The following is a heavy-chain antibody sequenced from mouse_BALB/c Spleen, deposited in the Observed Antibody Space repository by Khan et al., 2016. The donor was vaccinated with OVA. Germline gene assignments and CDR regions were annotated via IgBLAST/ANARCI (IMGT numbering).Heavy chain of an antibody. CDR1: GYTFTNYG. CDR2: INTDTGEP. J-gene: IGHJ2*01. D-gene: IGHD1-2*01. Sequence: QIQLVQSGPELKKPGETVKISCKASGYTFTNYGMNWVKQAPGKGLKWMGWINTDTGEPTYAEEFKGRFAFSLETSANTAYLQINNLRNDDMATYFCARLITTLFDYWGQGTTLTVSS. V-gene: IGHV9-3*02. CDR3: ARLITTLFDY.